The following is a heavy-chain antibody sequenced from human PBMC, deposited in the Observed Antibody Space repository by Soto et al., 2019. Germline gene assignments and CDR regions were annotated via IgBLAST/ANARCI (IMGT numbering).Heavy chain of an antibody. CDR1: GGSFSGYY. Sequence: SETLSLTCAVYGGSFSGYYWSWIRQPPGKGLEWIGEINHSGSTNYNPSLKSRVTISVDTSKNQFSLKLSSVTAADTAVYYCARAASGSYYHKNFDYWGQGTLVTVSS. D-gene: IGHD1-26*01. CDR2: INHSGST. CDR3: ARAASGSYYHKNFDY. J-gene: IGHJ4*02. V-gene: IGHV4-34*01.